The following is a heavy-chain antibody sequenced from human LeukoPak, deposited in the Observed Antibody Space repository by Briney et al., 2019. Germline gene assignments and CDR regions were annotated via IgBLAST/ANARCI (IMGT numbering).Heavy chain of an antibody. Sequence: GGSLRLSCVGSGFSFSSFGMSWVRQAPGKGLEWVSVIYSGGSTYYADSVKGRFTISRDNSKNTLYIEMNSLRAEDTAVYYCASGKSYSSSSELSSFDYWGQGTLVTVSS. CDR3: ASGKSYSSSSELSSFDY. V-gene: IGHV3-53*01. J-gene: IGHJ4*02. D-gene: IGHD6-13*01. CDR2: IYSGGST. CDR1: GFSFSSFG.